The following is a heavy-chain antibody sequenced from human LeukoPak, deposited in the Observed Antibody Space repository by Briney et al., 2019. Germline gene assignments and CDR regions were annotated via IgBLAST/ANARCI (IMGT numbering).Heavy chain of an antibody. V-gene: IGHV4-39*01. J-gene: IGHJ5*02. D-gene: IGHD3-10*01. CDR3: ARLLLWFGELMNWFDP. CDR1: GGSISRSSYY. CDR2: IYYSGST. Sequence: SETLSLTCTVSGGSISRSSYYWGWIRQPPGKGLEWIGSIYYSGSTYYNPSLKSRLTISVDTSKNQFSLKLSSVTAADTAVYYCARLLLWFGELMNWFDPWGQGTLVTVSS.